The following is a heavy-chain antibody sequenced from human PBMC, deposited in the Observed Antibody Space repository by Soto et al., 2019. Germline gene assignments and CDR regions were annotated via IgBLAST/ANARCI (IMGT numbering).Heavy chain of an antibody. Sequence: EVQLVESGGGLVQPGGSLRLSCVASGFTFRNYGMHWVRQGTGKGLVWVSGISDAGDPDYADSVEGRFTISRENAQNSFFLQMNSLRVGGTAVYYCARTDRDFYGLDVWGQGTT. CDR3: ARTDRDFYGLDV. CDR1: GFTFRNYG. CDR2: ISDAGDP. V-gene: IGHV3-13*05. J-gene: IGHJ6*02.